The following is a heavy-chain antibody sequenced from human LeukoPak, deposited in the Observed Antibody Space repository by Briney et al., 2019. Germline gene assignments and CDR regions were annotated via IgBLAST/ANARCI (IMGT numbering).Heavy chain of an antibody. CDR2: INPNNGDA. CDR1: GYAFSGGY. Sequence: ASVKVSCKTSGYAFSGGYDIYWVRQAPGQGLECMGWINPNNGDANYGHKFRGRVTMTRDTSISTAYMEVNVVTFDDTAVYYCATEIGGVPYWGQGTQFTVSS. J-gene: IGHJ4*02. D-gene: IGHD2-8*01. CDR3: ATEIGGVPY. V-gene: IGHV1-2*07.